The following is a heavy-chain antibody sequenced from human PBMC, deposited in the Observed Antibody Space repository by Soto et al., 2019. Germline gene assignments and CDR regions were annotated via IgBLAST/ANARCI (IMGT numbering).Heavy chain of an antibody. CDR3: ARAYCSSTSCYFGAFDI. J-gene: IGHJ3*02. CDR2: ISSSSSYI. D-gene: IGHD2-2*01. V-gene: IGHV3-21*01. Sequence: EVQLVESGGGLVKPGGSLRLSCAASGFTFSSYSMNWVRQAPGKGLEWVSSISSSSSYIYYADSVKGRFTISRDNAKNSLYLQMNSLRAEDTAVYYCARAYCSSTSCYFGAFDIWGQGTMVTVSS. CDR1: GFTFSSYS.